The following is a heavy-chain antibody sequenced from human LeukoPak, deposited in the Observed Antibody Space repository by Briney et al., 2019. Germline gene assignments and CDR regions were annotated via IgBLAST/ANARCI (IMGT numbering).Heavy chain of an antibody. V-gene: IGHV3-15*01. CDR2: IKSKTDGGTT. D-gene: IGHD2-8*02. CDR3: STDYRYIYWPSSFDY. CDR1: GFTFSNAW. Sequence: GGSLRLSCAASGFTFSNAWMSWVRQAPGKGLEWVGHIKSKTDGGTTDYAAPVKGRFTISRDDSRNTVYLQMSSLKTEDTAVYYYSTDYRYIYWPSSFDYWGQGTLVTVSS. J-gene: IGHJ4*02.